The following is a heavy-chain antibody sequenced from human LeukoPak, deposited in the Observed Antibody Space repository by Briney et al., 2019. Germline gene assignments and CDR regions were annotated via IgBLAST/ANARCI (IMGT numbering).Heavy chain of an antibody. CDR2: INSDGSST. CDR1: GFTFSSYW. V-gene: IGHV3-74*01. Sequence: SGGSLRLSCAASGFTFSSYWMHWVRQTPGKGLVWVSCINSDGSSTSYADSVKGRFTISRDNAKNTVYLQMNSLRAEDTAVYYCASKRWLQSSFDYWGQGTLVTVSS. D-gene: IGHD5-24*01. CDR3: ASKRWLQSSFDY. J-gene: IGHJ4*02.